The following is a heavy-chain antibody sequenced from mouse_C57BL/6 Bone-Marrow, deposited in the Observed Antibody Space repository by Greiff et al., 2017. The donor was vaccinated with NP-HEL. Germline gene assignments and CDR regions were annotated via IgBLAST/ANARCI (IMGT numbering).Heavy chain of an antibody. CDR2: INPNNGGT. CDR3: AYDYDGSFDY. CDR1: GYTFTDYN. J-gene: IGHJ2*01. D-gene: IGHD2-4*01. V-gene: IGHV1-22*01. Sequence: EVKLQQSGPELVKPGASVKMSCKASGYTFTDYNMHWVKQSHGKSLEWIGYINPNNGGTSYNQKFKGKATLTVNKSSSTAYMELRSLTSEDSAVYYCAYDYDGSFDYWGQGTTLTVSS.